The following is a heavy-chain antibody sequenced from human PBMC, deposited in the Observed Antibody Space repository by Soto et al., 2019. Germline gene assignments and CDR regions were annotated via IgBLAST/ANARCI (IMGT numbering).Heavy chain of an antibody. CDR1: GFTFSSYW. J-gene: IGHJ4*02. CDR2: IKQDGSEK. Sequence: GGSLRLSCAASGFTFSSYWMSWVRQAPGKGLEWVANIKQDGSEKYYVDSVKGRFTISRDNAKNSLYLQMNSLRAEDTAVYYCARESGSGSYRFVRMFDYWGQGTLVTVSS. CDR3: ARESGSGSYRFVRMFDY. D-gene: IGHD3-10*01. V-gene: IGHV3-7*01.